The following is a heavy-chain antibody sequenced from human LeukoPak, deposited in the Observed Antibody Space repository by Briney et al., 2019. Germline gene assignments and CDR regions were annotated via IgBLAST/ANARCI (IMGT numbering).Heavy chain of an antibody. CDR3: ARGTGLVSSWYFYY. CDR1: GGSFSGYY. D-gene: IGHD6-13*01. V-gene: IGHV4-34*01. J-gene: IGHJ4*02. Sequence: PSETLSLTCAVYGGSFSGYYWSWIRQPPGKGLEWIGEINHSGSTNYNPSLKSRVTISVDTSKNQFSLKLSSVTAADTAVYYCARGTGLVSSWYFYYWGQGTLVTVSS. CDR2: INHSGST.